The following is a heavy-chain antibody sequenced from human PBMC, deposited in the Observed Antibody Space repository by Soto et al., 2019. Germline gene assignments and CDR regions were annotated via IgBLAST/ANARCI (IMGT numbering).Heavy chain of an antibody. Sequence: ETLSLTCTVSGGSISSSSYYWGWIRQPPGKGLEWIGSIYYSGSTYYNPSLKSRVTISVDTSKNQFSLKLSSVTAADTAVYYCARLQSDVLRFLEWYTLYYYFMAFWGKGTTVPVSS. CDR3: ARLQSDVLRFLEWYTLYYYFMAF. CDR2: IYYSGST. V-gene: IGHV4-39*01. D-gene: IGHD3-3*01. J-gene: IGHJ6*03. CDR1: GGSISSSSYY.